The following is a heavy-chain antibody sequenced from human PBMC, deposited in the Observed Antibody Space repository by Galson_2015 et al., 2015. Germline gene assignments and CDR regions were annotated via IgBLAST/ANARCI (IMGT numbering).Heavy chain of an antibody. CDR1: GYTFTSYA. CDR3: ARMGGSASVTPFQP. Sequence: SVKVSCKASGYTFTSYAMHWVRQAPGQRLEWMGWINAGNGNTKYSQKFQGRVTITRDTSASTAYMELSSLRSEDTAVYYCARMGGSASVTPFQPPGPGTLVTLPP. CDR2: INAGNGNT. J-gene: IGHJ1*01. V-gene: IGHV1-3*01. D-gene: IGHD3-16*01.